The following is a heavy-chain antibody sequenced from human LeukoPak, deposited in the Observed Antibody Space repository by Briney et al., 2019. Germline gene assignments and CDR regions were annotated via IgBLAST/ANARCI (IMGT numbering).Heavy chain of an antibody. D-gene: IGHD2-2*02. CDR3: AKDLSPVVPAAILDY. V-gene: IGHV3-30*02. CDR1: GFTFSNYG. Sequence: GGSLRLSCAASGFTFSNYGMDWVRQAPGKGLEWVAFVRYDGSNKYYADSVKGRFAISRDNSKNTLFLQMNSLRPEDTAVYYCAKDLSPVVPAAILDYWGQETLVTVSS. CDR2: VRYDGSNK. J-gene: IGHJ4*02.